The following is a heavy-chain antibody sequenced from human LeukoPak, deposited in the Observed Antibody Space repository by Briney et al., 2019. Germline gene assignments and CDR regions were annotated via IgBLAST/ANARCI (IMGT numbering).Heavy chain of an antibody. CDR1: GGSISSYY. J-gene: IGHJ3*02. V-gene: IGHV4-59*01. CDR2: IYYSGST. CDR3: ARGRSPQAPLPDAFDI. Sequence: KPSETLSLTCTVSGGSISSYYWSWIRQPPGKGLEWIGYIYYSGSTNYNPSLKSRVTISVDTFKNQFSLKLSSVTAADTAVYYCARGRSPQAPLPDAFDIWGQGTMVTVSS. D-gene: IGHD3-10*01.